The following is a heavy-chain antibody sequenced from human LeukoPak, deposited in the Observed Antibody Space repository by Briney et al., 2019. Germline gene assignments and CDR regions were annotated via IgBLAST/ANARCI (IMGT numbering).Heavy chain of an antibody. CDR3: ARVDGYYGSGSWFAP. V-gene: IGHV3-66*01. Sequence: GGSLRLSCVASGFTVSTNYISWVRQTPGKGLEWVSVIQTGGNVFHADSVKGRFTISRDTSKNTVYLQMNSLRGEDTAVYYCARVDGYYGSGSWFAPWGQGTQVTVSS. J-gene: IGHJ5*02. CDR1: GFTVSTNY. CDR2: IQTGGNV. D-gene: IGHD3-10*01.